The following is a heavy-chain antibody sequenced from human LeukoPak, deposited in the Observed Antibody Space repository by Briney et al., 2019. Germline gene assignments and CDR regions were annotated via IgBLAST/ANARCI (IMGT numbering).Heavy chain of an antibody. CDR3: ARSSSSPGWLDP. CDR2: IYHSGST. J-gene: IGHJ5*02. V-gene: IGHV4-30-2*01. Sequence: PSQTLSLTCAVSGGSISSGGYSWSWIRQPPGKGLEWIGYIYHSGSTYYNPSLKSRVTISVDRSKNQFSLKLSSVTAADTAVYYCARSSSSPGWLDPWGQGTLVTVSS. D-gene: IGHD6-6*01. CDR1: GGSISSGGYS.